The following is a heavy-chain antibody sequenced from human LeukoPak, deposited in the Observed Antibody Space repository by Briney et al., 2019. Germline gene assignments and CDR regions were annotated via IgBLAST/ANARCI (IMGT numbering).Heavy chain of an antibody. CDR3: ARAPSYDGSGSPFDY. J-gene: IGHJ4*02. CDR2: INHSGST. V-gene: IGHV4-34*01. CDR1: GGSFSGYY. Sequence: SETLSLTCAVYGGSFSGYYWSWIRQPPGKGLEWIGEINHSGSTNYNPSLKSRVTISVDTSKNQFSLKLSSVTAADTAVYYCARAPSYDGSGSPFDYWVQGTLVIVSS. D-gene: IGHD3-10*01.